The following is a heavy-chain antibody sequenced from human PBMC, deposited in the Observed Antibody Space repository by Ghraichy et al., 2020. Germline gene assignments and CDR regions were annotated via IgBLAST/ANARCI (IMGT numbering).Heavy chain of an antibody. D-gene: IGHD3-16*02. CDR2: MFYTGST. Sequence: SCSVSGASVTSDPNYWTWVRQPPGKGLEWVGYMFYTGSTTYNPSLQRRVSISADTSKNHFSLNLRSATAADTAVYYCARARPGGGYLDIWGQGTMVTVSS. V-gene: IGHV4-61*03. J-gene: IGHJ3*02. CDR3: ARARPGGGYLDI. CDR1: GASVTSDPNY.